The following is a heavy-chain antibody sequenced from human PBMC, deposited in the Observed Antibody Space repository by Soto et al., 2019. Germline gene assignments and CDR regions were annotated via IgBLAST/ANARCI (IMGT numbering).Heavy chain of an antibody. CDR2: IWYDGSNK. CDR1: GFTFSSYG. Sequence: QVQLVESGGGVVQPGRSLRLSCAASGFTFSSYGMHWVRQAPGKGLEWVAVIWYDGSNKYYADSVKGRFTISRDNSKNTLYLQMNSMRAEDTAMYYCARDLLGYSNYALNLRYWGQGTLVTVSS. CDR3: ARDLLGYSNYALNLRY. J-gene: IGHJ4*02. D-gene: IGHD4-4*01. V-gene: IGHV3-33*01.